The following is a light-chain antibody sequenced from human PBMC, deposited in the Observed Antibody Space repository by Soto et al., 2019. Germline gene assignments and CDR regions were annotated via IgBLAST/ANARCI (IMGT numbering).Light chain of an antibody. J-gene: IGLJ3*02. Sequence: QSVLTQPPSASGTPGQRVTISCSGSSSNIGSNSVYWYQQLPGTAPKLLIYRNNQRPSGVPDRFSGSKSGTSVSLAISGLRSEDEAKYYCVAWDDSLSGWVFGGGIKLTVL. CDR3: VAWDDSLSGWV. CDR1: SSNIGSNS. V-gene: IGLV1-47*01. CDR2: RNN.